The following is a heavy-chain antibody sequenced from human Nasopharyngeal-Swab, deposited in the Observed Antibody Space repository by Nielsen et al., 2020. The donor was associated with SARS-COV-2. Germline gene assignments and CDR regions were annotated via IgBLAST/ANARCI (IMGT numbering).Heavy chain of an antibody. CDR2: ISSSSGYI. Sequence: VRQAPGKGLEWVSSISSSSGYIYYADSVKGRFTISRDNAENSLFLQMNSPRAEDTAMYFCARERGYDFWSGYYTYFDYWGQGTLVTVSS. V-gene: IGHV3-21*01. D-gene: IGHD3-3*01. J-gene: IGHJ4*02. CDR3: ARERGYDFWSGYYTYFDY.